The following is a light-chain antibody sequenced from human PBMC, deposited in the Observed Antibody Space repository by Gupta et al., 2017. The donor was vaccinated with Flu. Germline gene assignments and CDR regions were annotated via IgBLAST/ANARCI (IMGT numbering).Light chain of an antibody. CDR2: NNN. Sequence: QSVLTQPPSASGTPGQRVTIPCSGSPPNIGSNIVNWYQQLPGTAPKLLIYNNNERPSGVPDRFSGSKSGTSASLAISGLQSQDEAEYYCATWDDSLTGWVFGGGTKLTVL. V-gene: IGLV1-44*01. CDR1: PPNIGSNI. CDR3: ATWDDSLTGWV. J-gene: IGLJ3*02.